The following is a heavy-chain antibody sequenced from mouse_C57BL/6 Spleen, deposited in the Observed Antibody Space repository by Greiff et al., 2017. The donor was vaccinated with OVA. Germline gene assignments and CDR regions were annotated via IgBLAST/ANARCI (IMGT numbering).Heavy chain of an antibody. CDR3: ARLGLRKDFDY. CDR2: ISSGGSYT. V-gene: IGHV5-6*01. CDR1: GFTFSSYG. J-gene: IGHJ2*01. Sequence: EVKLMESGGDLVKPGGSLKLSCAASGFTFSSYGMSWVRQTPDQRLEWVATISSGGSYTYYPDSVKGRCTISRDNTKKTQYLQMSSLKSENTAMYYCARLGLRKDFDYWGQGTTLTVSS. D-gene: IGHD2-4*01.